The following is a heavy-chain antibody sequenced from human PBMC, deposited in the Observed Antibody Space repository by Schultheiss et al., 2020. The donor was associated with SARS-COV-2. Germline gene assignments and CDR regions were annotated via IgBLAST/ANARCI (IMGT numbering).Heavy chain of an antibody. Sequence: GGSLRLSCAASAFTFSSSNMNWVRQAPGKGLEWVSYISSSGSTIYYADSVKGRFTISRDNAKNSLYLQMNSLRAEDTAVYYCARWDSSGYYYYYYMDVWGKGTTVTVAS. CDR2: ISSSGSTI. J-gene: IGHJ6*03. D-gene: IGHD3-22*01. V-gene: IGHV3-48*04. CDR1: AFTFSSSN. CDR3: ARWDSSGYYYYYYMDV.